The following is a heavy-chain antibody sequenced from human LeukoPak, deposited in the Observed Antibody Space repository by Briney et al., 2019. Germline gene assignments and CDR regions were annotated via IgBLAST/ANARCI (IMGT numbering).Heavy chain of an antibody. CDR3: ARAWSGFLECPMGY. D-gene: IGHD3-3*01. CDR1: GFTVSSNY. J-gene: IGHJ4*02. V-gene: IGHV3-7*01. CDR2: IKQDGSEK. Sequence: PGGSLRLSCAASGFTVSSNYMSWVRQAPGKGLEWVANIKQDGSEKYYVDSVKGRFTISRDNAKNSLYLQMNSLRAEDTAVYYCARAWSGFLECPMGYWGQGTLVTVSS.